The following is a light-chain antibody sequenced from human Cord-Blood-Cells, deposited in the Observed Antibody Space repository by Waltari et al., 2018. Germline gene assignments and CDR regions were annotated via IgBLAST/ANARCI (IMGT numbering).Light chain of an antibody. CDR3: QQYGSSPLT. CDR1: QSVRSSY. V-gene: IGKV3D-20*01. Sequence: EIVLTQSPATLSLSPGERATLSCGASQSVRSSYLAWYQQKPGLAPRLIIYDASSRAPGIPDRFSGSGSGTDFTLTISRREPEDFAVYYYQQYGSSPLTFVQGTKVEIK. J-gene: IGKJ1*01. CDR2: DAS.